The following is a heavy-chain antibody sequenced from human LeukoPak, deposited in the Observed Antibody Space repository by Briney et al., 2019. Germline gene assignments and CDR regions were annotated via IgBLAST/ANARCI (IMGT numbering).Heavy chain of an antibody. Sequence: GGSLRLSCAASGFTFSSYSMNWVRQAPGKGLEWVSSISSSSSYIYYADSVKGRFTISRDNAKNSLYLQMNSLRAEDTAVYYCARALVGAEVDYWGQGTLVTVTS. CDR3: ARALVGAEVDY. J-gene: IGHJ4*02. CDR2: ISSSSSYI. D-gene: IGHD1-26*01. V-gene: IGHV3-21*01. CDR1: GFTFSSYS.